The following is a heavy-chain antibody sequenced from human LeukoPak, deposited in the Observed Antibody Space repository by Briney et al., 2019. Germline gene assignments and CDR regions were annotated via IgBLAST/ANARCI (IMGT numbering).Heavy chain of an antibody. V-gene: IGHV3-30*02. Sequence: GGSLRLSCAASGFTFINYGMHWVRQAPGKGLEWVAFIQYSGDNKYYADSVKGRFTISRDNSKNTLYLQMNSLRSDDTAVYYCAKEYYYGSGSSIPRDVWGKGTTVTISS. D-gene: IGHD3-10*01. J-gene: IGHJ6*04. CDR2: IQYSGDNK. CDR3: AKEYYYGSGSSIPRDV. CDR1: GFTFINYG.